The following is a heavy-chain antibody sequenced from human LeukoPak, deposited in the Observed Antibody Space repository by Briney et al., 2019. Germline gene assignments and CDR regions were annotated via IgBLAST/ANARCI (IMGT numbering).Heavy chain of an antibody. CDR2: INDSGTI. D-gene: IGHD1-7*01. J-gene: IGHJ6*03. Sequence: SETLSPTCAVYGGSFNIYYWSWIRQSPGKGLEWIGEINDSGTINYNPSLLSRVTVSLDRSKNQFSLKLSSVTTTDTAVYYCARRWNYGRNYYIDVWGKGATVSVSS. CDR3: ARRWNYGRNYYIDV. V-gene: IGHV4-34*01. CDR1: GGSFNIYY.